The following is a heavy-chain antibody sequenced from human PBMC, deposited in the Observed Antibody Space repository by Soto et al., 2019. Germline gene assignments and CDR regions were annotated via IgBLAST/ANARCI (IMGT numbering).Heavy chain of an antibody. CDR1: GYTFTSYY. CDR2: INPSGGST. Sequence: ASVKVSCKASGYTFTSYYMHWVRQAPGQGLEWMGIINPSGGSTSYAQKFQGRVTMTRNTSISTAYMELSSLRSEDTAVYYCARFSSDCISTSCSFDYWGQGTLVTVSS. J-gene: IGHJ4*02. V-gene: IGHV1-46*01. D-gene: IGHD2-2*01. CDR3: ARFSSDCISTSCSFDY.